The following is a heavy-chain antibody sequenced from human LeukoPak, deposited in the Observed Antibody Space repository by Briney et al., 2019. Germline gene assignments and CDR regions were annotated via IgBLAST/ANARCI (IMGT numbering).Heavy chain of an antibody. Sequence: GGSLRLSCAASGFTFSSYGMHWVRQAPGKGLEWVAVISYDGSNKYYADSVKGRFTISRDNSKNTLYLQMNSLRAEDTAVYYCARVTYEGDYYYGMDVWGQGTTVTVSS. CDR3: ARVTYEGDYYYGMDV. D-gene: IGHD5-12*01. CDR1: GFTFSSYG. V-gene: IGHV3-30*03. J-gene: IGHJ6*02. CDR2: ISYDGSNK.